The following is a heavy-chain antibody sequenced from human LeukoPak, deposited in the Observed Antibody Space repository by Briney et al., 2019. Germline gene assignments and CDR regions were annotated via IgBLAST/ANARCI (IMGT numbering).Heavy chain of an antibody. CDR2: INPSGGST. D-gene: IGHD1-7*01. J-gene: IGHJ3*02. CDR3: ASLGTIRGGPLDGFDI. V-gene: IGHV1-46*01. Sequence: ASVTVSFKASGYTFTIYYMHWVRQAPGQGLEWMGIINPSGGSTTYAQKFQGRVTLTRDTSTTTVYMDLSRLRSDDTAVYYCASLGTIRGGPLDGFDIWGQGTVVTVSS. CDR1: GYTFTIYY.